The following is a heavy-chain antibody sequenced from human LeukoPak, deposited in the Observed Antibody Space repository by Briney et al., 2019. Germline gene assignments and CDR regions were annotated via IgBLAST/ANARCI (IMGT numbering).Heavy chain of an antibody. V-gene: IGHV3-48*03. Sequence: PGGSLRLSWAASGFTFSSYEMNWVRQAPGKGLEWVSYISSSGSTIYYADSVKGRFTISRDNAKNSLYLQMNSLRAEDTAVYYCARGRGYDFWSGYYCDWGQGTLVTVSS. CDR3: ARGRGYDFWSGYYCD. D-gene: IGHD3-3*01. CDR2: ISSSGSTI. CDR1: GFTFSSYE. J-gene: IGHJ4*02.